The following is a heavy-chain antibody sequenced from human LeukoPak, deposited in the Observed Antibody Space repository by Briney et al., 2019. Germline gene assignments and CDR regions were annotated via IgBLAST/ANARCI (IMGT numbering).Heavy chain of an antibody. V-gene: IGHV3-7*01. CDR3: VRDLAGPPQEAFDI. Sequence: GGSLRLSCAASGFSFSSYWMSWVRQAPGKGLEWVANIKQDGSEKYYVDSVKGRFTISRDNAQNSLYLQMNSLRAEDTAVYYCVRDLAGPPQEAFDIWGQGTVVTVCS. J-gene: IGHJ3*02. CDR1: GFSFSSYW. CDR2: IKQDGSEK.